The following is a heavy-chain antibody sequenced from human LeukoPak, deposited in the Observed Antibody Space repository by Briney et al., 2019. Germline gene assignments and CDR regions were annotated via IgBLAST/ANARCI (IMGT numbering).Heavy chain of an antibody. CDR2: INPSGGST. J-gene: IGHJ3*02. CDR1: GYTFTDYY. CDR3: ARGRIVGATGGYDAFDI. D-gene: IGHD1-26*01. V-gene: IGHV1-46*01. Sequence: GASVKVSCKASGYTFTDYYMHWVRQAPGQGLEWMGIINPSGGSTSYAQKFQGRVTMTRDMSTSTVYMELSSLRSEDTAVYYCARGRIVGATGGYDAFDIWGQGTMVTVSS.